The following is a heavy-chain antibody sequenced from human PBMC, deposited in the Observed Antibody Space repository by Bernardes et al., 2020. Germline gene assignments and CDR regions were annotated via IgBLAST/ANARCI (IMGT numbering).Heavy chain of an antibody. V-gene: IGHV3-30*18. CDR2: ISHDGNYR. J-gene: IGHJ4*02. Sequence: GGSLRLSCAASGFTFSSYGLHWVRQAPGKGLEWVAVISHDGNYRYYTDSVKGRFTISRDNSKNTLNLQMNSLRAEDTAVYYCAKGSGSGFQQGGYWGQGTLVTVSS. CDR1: GFTFSSYG. CDR3: AKGSGSGFQQGGY. D-gene: IGHD5-12*01.